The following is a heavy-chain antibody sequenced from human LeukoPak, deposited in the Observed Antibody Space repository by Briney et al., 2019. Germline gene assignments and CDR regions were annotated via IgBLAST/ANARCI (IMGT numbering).Heavy chain of an antibody. CDR2: ISVYSGNT. CDR1: GYTFTSYG. CDR3: ARGSLFGRVGWFDP. Sequence: ASVKVSCKASGYTFTSYGISWVRQAPGQGLEWMGWISVYSGNTTYAQNAQGRVTMTTDTSTSTAYMELRSLRFDDTAVYYCARGSLFGRVGWFDPWGQGTLVTVSS. D-gene: IGHD3-3*01. V-gene: IGHV1-18*01. J-gene: IGHJ5*02.